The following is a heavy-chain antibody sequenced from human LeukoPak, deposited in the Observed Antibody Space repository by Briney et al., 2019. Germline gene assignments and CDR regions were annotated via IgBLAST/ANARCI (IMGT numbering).Heavy chain of an antibody. CDR1: GGSFSGYY. CDR3: ARAGRYYYGSGSSHFDY. CDR2: INHSGST. Sequence: SETLSLTCAVYGGSFSGYYWSWIRQPPGKGLEWIGEINHSGSTNYNPSLKSRVTISVDTSKNQFSLKLSSVTAADTAVYYCARAGRYYYGSGSSHFDYWGQGTLVTVSS. D-gene: IGHD3-10*01. V-gene: IGHV4-34*01. J-gene: IGHJ4*02.